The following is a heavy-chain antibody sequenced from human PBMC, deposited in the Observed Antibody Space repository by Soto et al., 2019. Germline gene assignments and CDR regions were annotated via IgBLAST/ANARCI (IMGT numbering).Heavy chain of an antibody. Sequence: QVQLQESGPGLVKPSETLSLTCNVSGDSINGYYWSWIRQPPGKGLEWIGCIYSSGSTKYSPSLRSRVSMSIDTRKSQFSLKLRSVTAADTAIYYCARARYYGAKNDFWGQGTLVTVSS. V-gene: IGHV4-59*01. CDR1: GDSINGYY. CDR2: IYSSGST. CDR3: ARARYYGAKNDF. J-gene: IGHJ4*02. D-gene: IGHD3-16*01.